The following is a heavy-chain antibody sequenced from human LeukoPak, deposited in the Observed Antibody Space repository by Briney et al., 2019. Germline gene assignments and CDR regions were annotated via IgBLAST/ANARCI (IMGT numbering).Heavy chain of an antibody. CDR3: ARPLMYYYGSETYFWFDP. J-gene: IGHJ5*02. Sequence: GGSLRLSCAASGFNFNTYWMGWVRQAPGKGLEWVANIKQDGSEKYYVDSVKGRFTISRDNAKNSMYLQMNSLRAEDTAVYYCARPLMYYYGSETYFWFDPWGQGTLVTVSS. V-gene: IGHV3-7*01. CDR1: GFNFNTYW. D-gene: IGHD3-10*01. CDR2: IKQDGSEK.